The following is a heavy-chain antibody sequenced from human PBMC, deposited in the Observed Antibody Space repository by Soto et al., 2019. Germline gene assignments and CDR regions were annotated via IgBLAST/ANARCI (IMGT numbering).Heavy chain of an antibody. D-gene: IGHD6-13*01. CDR2: ISSSGSTI. V-gene: IGHV3-11*01. CDR3: ARDEKYSSSWYGIFDY. J-gene: IGHJ4*02. CDR1: GFTFSDYY. Sequence: QVQLVESGGCLVKPGGSLRLSCAASGFTFSDYYMSWIRQAPGKGLEWVSYISSSGSTIYYADSVKGRVPISRDNAKNSLYLQMNSLRAEDTAVYYCARDEKYSSSWYGIFDYWGQGTLVTVSS.